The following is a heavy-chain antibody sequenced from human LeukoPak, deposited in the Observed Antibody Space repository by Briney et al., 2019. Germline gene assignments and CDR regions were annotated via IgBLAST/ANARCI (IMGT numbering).Heavy chain of an antibody. Sequence: HGVSLRLSCAASGFTFGSYSMNWVRQAPGKGLEWVSSISSSSSYIYYADTVRGRFTISRDNAKNSMYLQMNSSRAEDTAVYYCAREERDYYYDSSCYRIPDAFDIWGQGTMVTVSS. J-gene: IGHJ3*02. D-gene: IGHD3-22*01. CDR1: GFTFGSYS. CDR2: ISSSSSYI. V-gene: IGHV3-21*01. CDR3: AREERDYYYDSSCYRIPDAFDI.